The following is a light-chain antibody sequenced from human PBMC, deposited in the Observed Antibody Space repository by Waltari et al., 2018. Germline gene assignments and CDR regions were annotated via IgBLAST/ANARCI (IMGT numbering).Light chain of an antibody. Sequence: DIQMTQSPSTLSASVGDRVAITCRASQSVNSWLAWYQQKPGKAPKFLIYKASILESGDPSRFSGSGSGTEFTLTISNLQPDDFATYYCQQYNRYSTFGQGTKVELK. CDR1: QSVNSW. V-gene: IGKV1-5*03. CDR2: KAS. J-gene: IGKJ1*01. CDR3: QQYNRYST.